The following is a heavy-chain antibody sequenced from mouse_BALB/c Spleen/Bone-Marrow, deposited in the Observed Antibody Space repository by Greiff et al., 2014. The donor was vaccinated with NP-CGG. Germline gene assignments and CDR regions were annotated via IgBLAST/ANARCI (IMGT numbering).Heavy chain of an antibody. CDR3: TRPSFYYGSSYWYFDV. V-gene: IGHV14-3*02. CDR2: IDPANGDT. D-gene: IGHD1-1*01. CDR1: GFNIKDTY. Sequence: VQLKESGSELVKPGASVKLSCAASGFNIKDTYMHWVKQRPEQGLEWIGRIDPANGDTKYDPKFQGKATITADTSSNTAYLQLSSLTSEDTAVYYCTRPSFYYGSSYWYFDVWGAGTMVTVSS. J-gene: IGHJ1*01.